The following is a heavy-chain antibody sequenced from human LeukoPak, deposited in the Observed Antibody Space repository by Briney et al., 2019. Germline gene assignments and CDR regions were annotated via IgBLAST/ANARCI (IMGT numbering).Heavy chain of an antibody. V-gene: IGHV1-18*04. CDR1: GYTFPNYG. CDR2: ISAYNGDT. J-gene: IGHJ4*02. D-gene: IGHD4-17*01. Sequence: ASVKVSCKASGYTFPNYGISWVRQAPGQVLEWMGWISAYNGDTNFAQKFQGRLSMTRDTSTNTASMELSSLRSDDTAVYYCARGTHLYADYSTSFDYWGQGTLVTVSS. CDR3: ARGTHLYADYSTSFDY.